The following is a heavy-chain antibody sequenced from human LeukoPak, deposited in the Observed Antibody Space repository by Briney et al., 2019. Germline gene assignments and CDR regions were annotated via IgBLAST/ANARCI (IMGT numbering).Heavy chain of an antibody. CDR3: ARGYYDSSGYHRGDDY. CDR1: GDSVSSNSAA. Sequence: SQILSLTCAISGDSVSSNSAAWNWIRQSPSRGLEWLGRTYYRSKWYNDYAVSVKSRITINPDTSKNQFSLQLNSVTPEDTAVYYCARGYYDSSGYHRGDDYWGQGTLVTVSS. V-gene: IGHV6-1*01. D-gene: IGHD3-22*01. J-gene: IGHJ4*02. CDR2: TYYRSKWYN.